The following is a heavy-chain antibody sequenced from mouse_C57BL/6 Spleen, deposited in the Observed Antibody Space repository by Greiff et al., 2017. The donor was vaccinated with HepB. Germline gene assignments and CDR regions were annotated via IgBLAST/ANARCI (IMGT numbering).Heavy chain of an antibody. D-gene: IGHD2-5*01. CDR3: ARERRSNHYFDY. Sequence: EVQVVESGGGLVKPGGSLKLSCAASGFTFSSYAMSWVRQTPEKRLEWVATISDGGSYTYYPDNVKGRFTISRDNAKNNLYLQMSHLKSEDTAMYSCARERRSNHYFDYWGQGTTLTVSS. V-gene: IGHV5-4*01. CDR1: GFTFSSYA. CDR2: ISDGGSYT. J-gene: IGHJ2*01.